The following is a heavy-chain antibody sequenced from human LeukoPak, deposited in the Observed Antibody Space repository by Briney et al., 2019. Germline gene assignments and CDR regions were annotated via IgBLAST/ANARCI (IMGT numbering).Heavy chain of an antibody. J-gene: IGHJ4*02. CDR1: GHTFTGYG. Sequence: GASVKVSCKASGHTFTGYGISWVRQAPGQGLEWMGWISAYNGNTNYAQKLQGRVTMTTDTSTSTAYMELRSLRSDDTAVDYCARMGYSSGWYPLGYWGQGTLVTVSS. CDR2: ISAYNGNT. V-gene: IGHV1-18*01. D-gene: IGHD6-19*01. CDR3: ARMGYSSGWYPLGY.